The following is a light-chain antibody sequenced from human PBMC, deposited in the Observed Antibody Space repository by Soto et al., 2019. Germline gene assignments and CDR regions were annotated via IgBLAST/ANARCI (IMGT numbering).Light chain of an antibody. CDR3: HQYGSSPPCT. V-gene: IGKV3-20*01. J-gene: IGKJ1*01. CDR2: GAS. Sequence: VLTQSPGTLSLSPGERATLSCRASQSVSFSYLAWYQQKPGQAPRLLIYGASSRDTCIPDRFSGSGSGTDFNLTISRREPKDFGVYYCHQYGSSPPCTFGQGTKVEIK. CDR1: QSVSFSY.